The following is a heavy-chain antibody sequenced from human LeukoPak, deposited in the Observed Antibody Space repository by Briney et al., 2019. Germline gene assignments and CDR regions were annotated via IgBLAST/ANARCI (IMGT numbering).Heavy chain of an antibody. D-gene: IGHD1-26*01. CDR3: ARESRDYATKHRVDY. CDR2: IWYDGSNK. V-gene: IGHV3-33*01. CDR1: GFTFSSYG. J-gene: IGHJ4*02. Sequence: GGSLRLSCAASGFTFSSYGMHWVRQAPGKGLEWVAVIWYDGSNKYYADSVKGRFTISRDNSKNALYLQMNSLRAEDTADYYCARESRDYATKHRVDYWGQGTLVTVSS.